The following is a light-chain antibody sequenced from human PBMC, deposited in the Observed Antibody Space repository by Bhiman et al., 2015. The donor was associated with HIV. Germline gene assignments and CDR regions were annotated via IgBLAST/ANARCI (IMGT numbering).Light chain of an antibody. V-gene: IGLV2-14*03. CDR1: SSDVGGYNY. Sequence: QSALTQPASVSGSPGQSITISCTGTSSDVGGYNYVSWCQQHPGKAPKLMIYDVSNRPSGVSNRFSGSKSGNTASLTISGLQTEDEADYYCSSYRSSSTYVFGSGTKVTV. CDR2: DVS. J-gene: IGLJ1*01. CDR3: SSYRSSSTYV.